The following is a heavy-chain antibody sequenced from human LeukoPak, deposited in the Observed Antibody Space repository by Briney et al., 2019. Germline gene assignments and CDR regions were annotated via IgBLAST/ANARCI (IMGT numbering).Heavy chain of an antibody. V-gene: IGHV3-30*03. D-gene: IGHD3-9*01. CDR2: ISYDGSNK. Sequence: GGSLRFSCAASGFTFTSYGMHWVRQAPGKGLEWVAVISYDGSNKYYADSVKGRFTISRDNSKNTLYLQMNSLRAEDTAVYYSAHPAPVLRYFDWLFPNPDYWGQGTLVTVSS. CDR3: AHPAPVLRYFDWLFPNPDY. J-gene: IGHJ4*02. CDR1: GFTFTSYG.